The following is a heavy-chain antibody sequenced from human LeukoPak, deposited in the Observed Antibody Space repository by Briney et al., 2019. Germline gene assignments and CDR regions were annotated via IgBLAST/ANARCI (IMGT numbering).Heavy chain of an antibody. CDR2: IYYSGST. D-gene: IGHD5-18*01. J-gene: IGHJ3*02. CDR3: ARGTMDTAMVDAFDI. V-gene: IGHV4-59*01. CDR1: GGSISSYY. Sequence: PSETLSLTCTVSGGSISSYYWSWIRQPPGKGLEWIGYIYYSGSTNYNPSLKSRVTISVDTSKNQFSLKLSSVTGADTAVYYCARGTMDTAMVDAFDIWGQGTMVTVSS.